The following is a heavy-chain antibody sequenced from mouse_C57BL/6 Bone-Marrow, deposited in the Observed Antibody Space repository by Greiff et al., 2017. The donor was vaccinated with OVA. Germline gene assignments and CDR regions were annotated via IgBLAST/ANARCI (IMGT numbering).Heavy chain of an antibody. D-gene: IGHD2-2*01. CDR2: IRLKSDNYAT. Sequence: EVMLVESGGGLVQPGGSMKLSCVASGFTFSNYWMNWVRQSPEKGLEWVAQIRLKSDNYATHYAVSVKGRFTISRDDSKRSVYRQMNNVRAEDTGIYYCTRGYDLFAYWGQGTLVTVSA. V-gene: IGHV6-3*01. CDR3: TRGYDLFAY. J-gene: IGHJ3*01. CDR1: GFTFSNYW.